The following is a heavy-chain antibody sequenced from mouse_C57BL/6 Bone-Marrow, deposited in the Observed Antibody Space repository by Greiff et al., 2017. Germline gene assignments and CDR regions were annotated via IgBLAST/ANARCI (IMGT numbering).Heavy chain of an antibody. CDR2: IDPSDSYT. CDR1: GYTFTSYW. CDR3: ARSGVTTDAY. D-gene: IGHD2-2*01. V-gene: IGHV1-69*01. Sequence: QVQLQQPGAELVMPGASVKLSCKASGYTFTSYWMHWVKQRPGQGLEWIGEIDPSDSYTNYNQKFKGKSTLTVDKSSSKAYMQLSSLTSEDSAVYYCARSGVTTDAYWGQGTLVTVSA. J-gene: IGHJ3*01.